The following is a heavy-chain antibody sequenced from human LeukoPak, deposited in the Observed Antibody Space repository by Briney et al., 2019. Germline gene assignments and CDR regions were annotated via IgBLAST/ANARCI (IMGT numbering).Heavy chain of an antibody. D-gene: IGHD3-3*01. V-gene: IGHV3-30*04. CDR2: ISYDGRNK. CDR3: ARGQRAHVEWSYYMDV. J-gene: IGHJ6*03. Sequence: LSGGSLRLSCAASGFTFSSYAMHWVRQAPGKGLEWMSVISYDGRNKYFADSVKGRFTISRDNSKNTFYLQMNSLRGEDTAVYYCARGQRAHVEWSYYMDVWGKGTTVTVSS. CDR1: GFTFSSYA.